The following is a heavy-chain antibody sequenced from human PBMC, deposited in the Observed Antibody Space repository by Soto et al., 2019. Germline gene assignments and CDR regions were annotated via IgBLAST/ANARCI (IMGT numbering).Heavy chain of an antibody. CDR1: GFSLSTSGVG. D-gene: IGHD2-15*01. V-gene: IGHV2-5*02. Sequence: QITLKESGPTLVKPTQTLTLTCTFSGFSLSTSGVGVGWIRQPPGKALEWLALIYWDDDERYSPSLKSRLTTTKNTPKNLVVLTVTNMGPEDPATYYCAHTLYRCSGNSCYTPPAYWGQGTLVTVSS. J-gene: IGHJ4*02. CDR2: IYWDDDE. CDR3: AHTLYRCSGNSCYTPPAY.